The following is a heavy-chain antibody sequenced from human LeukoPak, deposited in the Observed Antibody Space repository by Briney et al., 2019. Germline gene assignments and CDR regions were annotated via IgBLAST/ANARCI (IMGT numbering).Heavy chain of an antibody. CDR1: GXTFSSYE. J-gene: IGHJ6*04. CDR3: ARSRNILWFGELLDSYYYYYGMDV. V-gene: IGHV3-48*03. D-gene: IGHD3-10*01. Sequence: SGXTFSSYEMNWVRQAPGKGLEXAXXXXXXXSTXYYADSVKGRFTISRDNAKNSLYLQMNSLRAEDTAVYYCARSRNILWFGELLDSYYYYYGMDVWGKGTTVTVSS. CDR2: XXXXXSTX.